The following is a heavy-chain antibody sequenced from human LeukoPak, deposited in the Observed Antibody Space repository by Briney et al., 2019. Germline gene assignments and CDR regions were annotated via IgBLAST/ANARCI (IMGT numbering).Heavy chain of an antibody. CDR3: ASDTGHDY. CDR1: GDSVSGYY. V-gene: IGHV4-59*02. J-gene: IGHJ4*02. CDR2: THHSGNT. Sequence: SETLSLTCIVSGDSVSGYYWNWIRQPPGKGLEWIGYTHHSGNTLYNPSLKSRVTTSVDTSKNQFSLSLSSVTAADTAVYYCASDTGHDYWGQGTLVTVSS. D-gene: IGHD5-18*01.